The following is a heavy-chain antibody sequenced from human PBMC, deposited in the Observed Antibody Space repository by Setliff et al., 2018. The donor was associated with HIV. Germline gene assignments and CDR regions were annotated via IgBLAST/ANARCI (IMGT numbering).Heavy chain of an antibody. V-gene: IGHV1-18*01. CDR2: ISAYNGNT. J-gene: IGHJ4*02. Sequence: ASVKVSCKASGYTFTTYDITWVRQAPGQGLEWLGWISAYNGNTNYAQKLQGRVTMTTDTSTSTAYMELRSLRSDDTAVYYCARSSGNGDYLDYWGQGTLVTVSS. CDR3: ARSSGNGDYLDY. CDR1: GYTFTTYD. D-gene: IGHD4-17*01.